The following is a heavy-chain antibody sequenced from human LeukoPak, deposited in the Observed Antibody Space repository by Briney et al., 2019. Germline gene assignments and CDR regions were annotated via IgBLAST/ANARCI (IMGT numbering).Heavy chain of an antibody. V-gene: IGHV3-7*01. CDR3: ATLDSTKSVF. Sequence: GGSLRLSCVASEFGFGRDWISWVRQAPGKGLEWVACIKQDGSEEYYVGSVRGRFTVSVDNGKNSLYLQMNSLRAEDTARYYCATLDSTKSVFWGRGTAVTVSS. J-gene: IGHJ1*01. CDR1: EFGFGRDW. D-gene: IGHD2-2*01. CDR2: IKQDGSEE.